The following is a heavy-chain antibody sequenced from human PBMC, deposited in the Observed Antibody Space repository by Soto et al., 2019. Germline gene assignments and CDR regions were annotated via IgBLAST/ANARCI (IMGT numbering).Heavy chain of an antibody. CDR2: IYYSGIT. CDR1: GGSISSYY. V-gene: IGHV4-59*08. Sequence: PSETLSLTCTVSGGSISSYYWSWIRQPPGKRLEWIGYIYYSGITNYNPSLKSRVTISVDTSKNQFSLKLTSVTAADTAVYYCARLATTNWFDPWGQGTLVTVSS. CDR3: ARLATTNWFDP. D-gene: IGHD1-1*01. J-gene: IGHJ5*02.